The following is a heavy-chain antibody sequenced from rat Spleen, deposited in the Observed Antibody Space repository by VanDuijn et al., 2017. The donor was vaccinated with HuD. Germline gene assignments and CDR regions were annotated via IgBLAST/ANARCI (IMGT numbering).Heavy chain of an antibody. J-gene: IGHJ2*01. CDR1: GFTFSDYY. V-gene: IGHV5-29*01. D-gene: IGHD1-11*01. CDR2: ISYDGSST. CDR3: ARFRRYFDY. Sequence: EVQLVESDGGLVQPGRSLKLSCAASGFTFSDYYMAWVRQAPTKGLEWVATISYDGSSTYYRDSVKGRFTISRDNAKSTLYLQMDSLRSEDTATYYCARFRRYFDYWGQGVMVTVSS.